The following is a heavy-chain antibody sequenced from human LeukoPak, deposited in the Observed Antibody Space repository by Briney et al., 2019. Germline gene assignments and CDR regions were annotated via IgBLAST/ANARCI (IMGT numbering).Heavy chain of an antibody. CDR1: GGSFSGYY. V-gene: IGHV4-34*01. CDR3: ASQRRQWLAPGDY. D-gene: IGHD6-19*01. CDR2: INHSGST. Sequence: KSSETLSLTCAVYGGSFSGYYWSWIRQPPGKGLEWIGEINHSGSTNYNPSLKSRVTISVDTSKNQFSLKLSSVTAADTAVYYCASQRRQWLAPGDYWGQGTLVTVSS. J-gene: IGHJ4*02.